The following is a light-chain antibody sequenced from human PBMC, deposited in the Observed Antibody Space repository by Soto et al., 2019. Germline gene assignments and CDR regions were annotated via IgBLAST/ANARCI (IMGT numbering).Light chain of an antibody. J-gene: IGKJ4*01. CDR3: QQYDNLPFS. CDR2: YAS. V-gene: IGKV1-33*01. Sequence: DIQMSQSPSSLSASVGDRVTITCQASQDISNYLNWYQHKPGKPPKLLIYYASNLETGVPSRFSGSKSGTAFTFTITSLQPEDMATYYCQQYDNLPFSFGGGTKVEIK. CDR1: QDISNY.